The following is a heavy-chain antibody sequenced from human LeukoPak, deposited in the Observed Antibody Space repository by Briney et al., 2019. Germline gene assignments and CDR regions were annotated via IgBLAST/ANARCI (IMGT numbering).Heavy chain of an antibody. D-gene: IGHD2-2*02. V-gene: IGHV4-61*10. J-gene: IGHJ5*02. CDR2: IYYSGST. CDR1: GGSISSGSYY. Sequence: PSETLSLTCTVSGGSISSGSYYWSWIRQPAGKGLEWIGYIYYSGSTNYNPSLKSRVTISVDTSKNQFSLKLSSVTAADTAVYYCARGGVVVPAAIRYNWFDPWGQGTLVTVSS. CDR3: ARGGVVVPAAIRYNWFDP.